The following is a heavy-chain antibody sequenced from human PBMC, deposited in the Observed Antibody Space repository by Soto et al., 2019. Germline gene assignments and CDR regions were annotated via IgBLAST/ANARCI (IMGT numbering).Heavy chain of an antibody. CDR3: ASGRPNSSSSGYYYFDY. CDR2: ISAYNGNT. CDR1: GYTFTSYG. D-gene: IGHD6-6*01. V-gene: IGHV1-18*01. J-gene: IGHJ4*02. Sequence: ASVKVSCKASGYTFTSYGISWVRQAPGQGLEWMGWISAYNGNTNYAQKLQGRVTMITDTSKSTAYMELRSLRSDDTAVYYCASGRPNSSSSGYYYFDYWGQGTLVTVSS.